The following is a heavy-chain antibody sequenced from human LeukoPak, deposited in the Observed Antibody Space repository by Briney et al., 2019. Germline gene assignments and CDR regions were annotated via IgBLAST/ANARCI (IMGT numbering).Heavy chain of an antibody. V-gene: IGHV3-74*01. J-gene: IGHJ3*02. CDR2: INTDGRST. CDR1: GFSFRSYW. D-gene: IGHD2-15*01. CDR3: ARDFVSGGGLDI. Sequence: GGSLRLSCAASGFSFRSYWMHWVRQPPGKGLLWLSRINTDGRSTSYADAVKGRFTISRDNGKNTLYLQMNSLRAEDTAVYYCARDFVSGGGLDIWGQGTVVTVSS.